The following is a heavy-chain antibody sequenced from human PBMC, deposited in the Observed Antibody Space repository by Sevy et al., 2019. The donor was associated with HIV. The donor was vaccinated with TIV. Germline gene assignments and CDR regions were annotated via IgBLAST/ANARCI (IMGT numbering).Heavy chain of an antibody. CDR3: ARSGGAYDTGFDP. CDR1: GFTFSSYE. Sequence: GGSLRLSCVASGFTFSSYEMNWVRQAPGKGLEWVSYITSGGTNSYYGDSVKGRFTISRDNAKNSLYLQMNSLRVEDTAIYYCARSGGAYDTGFDPWGQGALVTVSS. J-gene: IGHJ5*02. D-gene: IGHD3-22*01. V-gene: IGHV3-48*03. CDR2: ITSGGTNS.